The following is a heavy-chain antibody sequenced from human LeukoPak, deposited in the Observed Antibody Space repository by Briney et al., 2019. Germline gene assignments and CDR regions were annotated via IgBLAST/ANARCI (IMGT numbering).Heavy chain of an antibody. CDR1: GYTFTGFD. CDR2: ISVYNGDT. V-gene: IGHV1-18*01. J-gene: IGHJ4*02. D-gene: IGHD2/OR15-2a*01. CDR3: ARVSRGVNICDS. Sequence: ASVKVSCKASGYTFTGFDISWVRQAPGQGLEWMGWISVYNGDTNYAQKLQDRVTMTTDTSTSTAYMELRSLRSDDTAVYYCARVSRGVNICDSWGQGTLVTVSS.